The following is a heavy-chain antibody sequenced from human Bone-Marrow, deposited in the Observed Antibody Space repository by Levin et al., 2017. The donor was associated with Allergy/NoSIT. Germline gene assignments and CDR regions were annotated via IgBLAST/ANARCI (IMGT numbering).Heavy chain of an antibody. CDR1: GYSFSNHW. D-gene: IGHD4-11*01. Sequence: GESLKISCKASGYSFSNHWIGWVRQVPGKGLEWMAMIFPDDADTRYSPSFQGQVTISADKSITTAYLKWSSLKASDIAMYYCVTTVTTLGLDYWGQGTLVTVSS. CDR2: IFPDDADT. CDR3: VTTVTTLGLDY. V-gene: IGHV5-51*01. J-gene: IGHJ4*02.